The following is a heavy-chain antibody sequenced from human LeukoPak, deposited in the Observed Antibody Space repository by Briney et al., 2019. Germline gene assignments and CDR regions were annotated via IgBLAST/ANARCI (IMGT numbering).Heavy chain of an antibody. D-gene: IGHD3-22*01. CDR3: AKVSGYYDREDY. CDR1: GFTFSSYG. Sequence: GGSLRLSCAASGFTFSSYGMHWVRQAPGKGLEWVAVISYDGSNKYYADSVKGRFTISRDNSKNTLYLQMNSLRAGDTAVYYCAKVSGYYDREDYWGQGTLVTVSS. J-gene: IGHJ4*02. V-gene: IGHV3-30*18. CDR2: ISYDGSNK.